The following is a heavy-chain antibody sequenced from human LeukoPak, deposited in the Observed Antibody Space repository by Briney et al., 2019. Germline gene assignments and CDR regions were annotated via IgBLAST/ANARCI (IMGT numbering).Heavy chain of an antibody. V-gene: IGHV3-48*03. CDR3: AREERRAFDY. CDR1: GFSFSSHN. Sequence: GGSLRLSCAASGFSFSSHNMNWVRQAPGKGLEWVSYISGSGSAIYYADSVKGRFTISRDNAKNSLYLQMNSLRAEDTAVYYCAREERRAFDYWGQGTLVTVSS. CDR2: ISGSGSAI. J-gene: IGHJ4*02. D-gene: IGHD1-1*01.